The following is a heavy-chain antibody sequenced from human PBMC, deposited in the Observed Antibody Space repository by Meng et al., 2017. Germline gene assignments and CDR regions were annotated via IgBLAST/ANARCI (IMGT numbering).Heavy chain of an antibody. CDR3: ARASGHDSSGYYSGGYYYYYCGMDV. Sequence: GESLKISCAASGFTFSDYYMSWIRQAPGKGLEWVSYISSSGSTIYYADPVKGRFTISRDNAKNSLYLQMNSLRAEDTAVYYCARASGHDSSGYYSGGYYYYYCGMDVWGQGTTVTVSS. J-gene: IGHJ6*02. D-gene: IGHD3-22*01. CDR1: GFTFSDYY. V-gene: IGHV3-11*04. CDR2: ISSSGSTI.